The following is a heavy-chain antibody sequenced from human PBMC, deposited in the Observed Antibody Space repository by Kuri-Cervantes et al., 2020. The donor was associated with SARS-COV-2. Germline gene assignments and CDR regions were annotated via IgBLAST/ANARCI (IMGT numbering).Heavy chain of an antibody. CDR1: GSTFSSYA. CDR2: ISGSGGST. J-gene: IGHJ6*02. V-gene: IGHV3-23*01. D-gene: IGHD3-22*01. Sequence: GGSLRLSCAASGSTFSSYAMSWVRQAPGKGLEWVSAISGSGGSTYYADSVKGRFTISRDNSKNTLYLQMNSLRAEDTAVYYCARDPYYYDSTVLDVWGQGTTVTVSS. CDR3: ARDPYYYDSTVLDV.